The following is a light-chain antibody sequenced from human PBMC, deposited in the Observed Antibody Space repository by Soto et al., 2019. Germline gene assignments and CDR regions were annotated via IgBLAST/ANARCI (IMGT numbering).Light chain of an antibody. J-gene: IGLJ3*02. V-gene: IGLV2-8*01. Sequence: QSALTQPPSASGSPGQSVTISCTGTSSDVGGYNYVSWYQQHPGKAPKLMIYEVSKLPSGVPDRFSGSKSGNTASLTVSGLQAEDEADSSCSSYAGSNIWVFGGGTKLTVL. CDR1: SSDVGGYNY. CDR3: SSYAGSNIWV. CDR2: EVS.